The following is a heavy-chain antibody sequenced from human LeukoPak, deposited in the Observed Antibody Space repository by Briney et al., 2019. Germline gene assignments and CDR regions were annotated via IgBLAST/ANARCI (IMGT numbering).Heavy chain of an antibody. D-gene: IGHD1-26*01. CDR3: TTEFPWELLRTVYFDY. Sequence: PGGSLRLSCAASGFTFSNAWMSWVRQAPGKGLEWVGRIKSKTDGGTTDYAAPVKGRFTISRDDSKNTLYLQMNSLKTEDTAVYYCTTEFPWELLRTVYFDYWGQGTLVTVSS. CDR2: IKSKTDGGTT. V-gene: IGHV3-15*01. J-gene: IGHJ4*02. CDR1: GFTFSNAW.